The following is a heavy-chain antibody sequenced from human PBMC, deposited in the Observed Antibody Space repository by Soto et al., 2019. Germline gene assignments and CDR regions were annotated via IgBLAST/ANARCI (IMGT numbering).Heavy chain of an antibody. V-gene: IGHV1-2*04. CDR3: ARSGGGYDLGDY. Sequence: QVQLVQSGAEVKKPGASVKVSCKASGYTFIGYYIHWVRQAPGQGLEWMGWINPNSGGAKYSQKFQAWVTMTSDTSISTAYMELNRLKSDDTAVYYCARSGGGYDLGDYWGQGTLVTVSS. CDR1: GYTFIGYY. CDR2: INPNSGGA. D-gene: IGHD5-12*01. J-gene: IGHJ4*02.